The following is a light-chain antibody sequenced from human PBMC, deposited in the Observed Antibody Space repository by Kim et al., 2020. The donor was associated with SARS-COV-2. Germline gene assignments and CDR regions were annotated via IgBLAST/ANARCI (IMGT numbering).Light chain of an antibody. CDR1: QSITSG. CDR2: LVS. V-gene: IGKV1-5*01. J-gene: IGKJ4*01. CDR3: QQHNGF. Sequence: TLSASVGDTVTITCRASQSITSGLAWYQQKPGKAPKLLIYLVSNLDSGVPSRFSGRGSGTHITLTISSLQPDDFATYYCQQHNGFFGGGTKVDIK.